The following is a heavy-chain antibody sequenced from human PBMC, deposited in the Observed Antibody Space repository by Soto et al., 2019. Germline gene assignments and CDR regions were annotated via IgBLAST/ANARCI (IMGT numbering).Heavy chain of an antibody. CDR1: GGSISSSSRY. D-gene: IGHD3-9*01. CDR3: ARLLLTGYTLSPPRFDP. Sequence: SETLSLTCTVSGGSISSSSRYWAWIRQPPGKGLEWIGSIYYNGITYNNPSLRGRLTVSADTSKNQFSLRLSSVTAADTAVYYCARLLLTGYTLSPPRFDPWAQGTLVPVS. V-gene: IGHV4-39*07. J-gene: IGHJ5*02. CDR2: IYYNGIT.